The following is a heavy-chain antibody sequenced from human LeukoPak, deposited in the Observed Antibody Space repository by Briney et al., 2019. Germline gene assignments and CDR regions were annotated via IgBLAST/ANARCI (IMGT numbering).Heavy chain of an antibody. V-gene: IGHV1-2*02. J-gene: IGHJ4*02. CDR2: INPNSGGT. Sequence: GASVKVSCKASGYTFTGYYMHWVRQAPGQGLEWMGWINPNSGGTNYAQKFQGRVTMTRDTSTSTVYMELSSLRSEDTAVYYCATAAGGSGSYYRVWGQGTLVTVSS. CDR1: GYTFTGYY. CDR3: ATAAGGSGSYYRV. D-gene: IGHD1-26*01.